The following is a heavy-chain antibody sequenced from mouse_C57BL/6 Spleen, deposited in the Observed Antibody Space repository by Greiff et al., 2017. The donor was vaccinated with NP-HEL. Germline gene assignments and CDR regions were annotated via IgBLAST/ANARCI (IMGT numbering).Heavy chain of an antibody. D-gene: IGHD1-3*01. CDR1: GYDFTNYL. V-gene: IGHV1-54*01. Sequence: QVQLQQSGAELVRPGTSVKVSCKASGYDFTNYLIEWVKQRPGQGLEWIGVINPGSGGTKYNEKFKGKATLTADKSSSTAYMQLSSLASEDSAFSFCARLYSYAMDYWGQGTSVTVSS. CDR3: ARLYSYAMDY. J-gene: IGHJ4*01. CDR2: INPGSGGT.